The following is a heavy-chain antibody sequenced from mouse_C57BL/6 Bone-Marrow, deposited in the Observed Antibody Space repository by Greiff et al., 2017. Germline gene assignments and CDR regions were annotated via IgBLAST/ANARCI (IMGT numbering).Heavy chain of an antibody. CDR1: GFTFSDYY. J-gene: IGHJ4*01. CDR3: ARDGLPYAMDY. V-gene: IGHV5-16*01. D-gene: IGHD2-2*01. Sequence: EVKLQEPEGGLVQPGSSMKLSCTASGFTFSDYYMAWVRQVPEKGLEWVANINYDGSSTYYMDSLKSRFIISIDNAKNILYLQMSSLPSYDAATYYCARDGLPYAMDYWGQGTSVTVSS. CDR2: INYDGSST.